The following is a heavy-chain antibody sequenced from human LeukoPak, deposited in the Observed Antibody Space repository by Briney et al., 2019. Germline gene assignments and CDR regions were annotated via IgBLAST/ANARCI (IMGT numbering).Heavy chain of an antibody. Sequence: SETLSLTCTVSGGSISSYYWSWIRQPPGKGLEWIGYIYYSGSSNYNPSLKSRVTISVDTSKNQFSLKLSSVTAADTAVYYCARHIAVAGTRRVYYFDYWGQGTLVTVSS. V-gene: IGHV4-59*08. CDR2: IYYSGSS. CDR1: GGSISSYY. D-gene: IGHD6-19*01. CDR3: ARHIAVAGTRRVYYFDY. J-gene: IGHJ4*02.